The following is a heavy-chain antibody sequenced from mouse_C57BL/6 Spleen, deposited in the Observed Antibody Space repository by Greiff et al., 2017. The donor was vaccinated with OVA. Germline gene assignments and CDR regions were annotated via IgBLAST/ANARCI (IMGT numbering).Heavy chain of an antibody. D-gene: IGHD2-4*01. V-gene: IGHV1-39*01. CDR1: GYSFTDYN. Sequence: VQLQQSGPELVKPGASVKISCKASGYSFTDYNMNWVQQSNGKSLEWIGVINPNYGTTSYNQKFKGKATLTVDQSSSTAYMQLNSLTSEDSAVYYCSRYYDFDYYAMDYWGQGTSVTVSS. J-gene: IGHJ4*01. CDR3: SRYYDFDYYAMDY. CDR2: INPNYGTT.